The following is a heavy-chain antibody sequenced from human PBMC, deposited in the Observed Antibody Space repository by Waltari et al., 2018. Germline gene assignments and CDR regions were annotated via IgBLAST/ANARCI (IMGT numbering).Heavy chain of an antibody. CDR2: IYYSGST. V-gene: IGHV4-30-4*08. CDR1: GGSISSGDYY. Sequence: GPGLVKPSQTLSLTCTVSGGSISSGDYYWSWIRQPPGKGLEWIGYIYYSGSTYYNPSLKSRVTISVDTSKNQFSLKLSSVTAADTAVYYCASTSGSYYELLAFDIWGQGTMVTVSS. CDR3: ASTSGSYYELLAFDI. D-gene: IGHD1-26*01. J-gene: IGHJ3*02.